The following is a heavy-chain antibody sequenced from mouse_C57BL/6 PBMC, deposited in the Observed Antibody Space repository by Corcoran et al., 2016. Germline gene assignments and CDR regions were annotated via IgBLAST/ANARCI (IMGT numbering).Heavy chain of an antibody. CDR1: GYTFTTYG. CDR2: INIYSGVT. Sequence: QIQFVQSGPELKKPGETVKISCNASGYTFTTYGMSWVKQAPGKGLKWMGWINIYSGVTTYADDFKRRFAFSLENSASTAHLQINNLKNDDTATYFCAISGHGYVFSAMDYWGQGTSVTVSS. J-gene: IGHJ4*01. V-gene: IGHV9-3*01. D-gene: IGHD2-2*01. CDR3: AISGHGYVFSAMDY.